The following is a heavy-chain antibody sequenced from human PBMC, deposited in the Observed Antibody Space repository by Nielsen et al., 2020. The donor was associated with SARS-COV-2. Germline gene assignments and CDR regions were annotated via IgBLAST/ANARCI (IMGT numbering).Heavy chain of an antibody. Sequence: SETLSLSCTVSGGSISSYYWSWIRQPAGKGLEWIGRIYTSGSTNYNPSLKSRLTIVVDTSKNQFSLKLSSVTAADTAVYYCARAPRITIFGVVGWFDPWGQGTLVTVSS. CDR1: GGSISSYY. CDR2: IYTSGST. V-gene: IGHV4-4*07. J-gene: IGHJ5*02. CDR3: ARAPRITIFGVVGWFDP. D-gene: IGHD3-3*01.